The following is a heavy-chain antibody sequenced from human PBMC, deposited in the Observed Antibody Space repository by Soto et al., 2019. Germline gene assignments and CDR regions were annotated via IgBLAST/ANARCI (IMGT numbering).Heavy chain of an antibody. J-gene: IGHJ5*02. D-gene: IGHD2-15*01. CDR1: GFTFSSYG. Sequence: GGSLRLSCAASGFTFSSYGMHWVRQAPGKGLEWVAVIWYDGSNKYYADSVKGRFTISRDNSKNTLYLQMNSLRAEDTAVYYCAREPVAGSIDNWFDPWGQGTLVTVSS. CDR2: IWYDGSNK. CDR3: AREPVAGSIDNWFDP. V-gene: IGHV3-33*01.